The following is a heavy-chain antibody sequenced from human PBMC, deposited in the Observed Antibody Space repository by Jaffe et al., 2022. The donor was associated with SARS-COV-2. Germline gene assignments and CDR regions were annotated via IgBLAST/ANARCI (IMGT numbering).Heavy chain of an antibody. CDR3: AKDMKYAAPQKGIWGNYRQTPPTPLYFDD. CDR1: GFTFSSYA. V-gene: IGHV3-23*04. D-gene: IGHD3-16*02. CDR2: ITGSGDTT. Sequence: EVQLVESGGGLVQPGGSLRLSCAASGFTFSSYAMNWVRQAPGKGLEWVSGITGSGDTTSYADSVKGRFTISRDNSKNTLYLQMNSLRAEDTAIYYCAKDMKYAAPQKGIWGNYRQTPPTPLYFDDWGQGNLVTVSS. J-gene: IGHJ4*02.